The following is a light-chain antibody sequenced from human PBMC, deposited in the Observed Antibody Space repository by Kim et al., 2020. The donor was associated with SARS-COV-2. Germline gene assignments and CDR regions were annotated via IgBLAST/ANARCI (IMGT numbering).Light chain of an antibody. CDR3: QQRGNWPWT. CDR2: DAS. V-gene: IGKV3-11*01. Sequence: LCPGERATLPCRASRSISSYLAWYQPKPGPPPRLLIYDASDRATGIPVRFSGSGSGTDFTLTISSLEPEDCAVYYCQQRGNWPWTFGQGTKVDIK. CDR1: RSISSY. J-gene: IGKJ1*01.